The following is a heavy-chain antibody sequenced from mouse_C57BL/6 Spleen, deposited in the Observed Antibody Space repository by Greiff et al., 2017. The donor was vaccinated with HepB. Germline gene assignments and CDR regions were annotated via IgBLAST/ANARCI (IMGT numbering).Heavy chain of an antibody. Sequence: EVKLVESAGGLVQPGSSMKLSCTASGFTFSDYYMAWVRQVPEKGLEWVANMNYDGSSTYYLDSLKSRFIISRDNAKNILYLQMSSLKSEDTATYYCAKITTAVAGNYFDYWGQGTTLTVSS. D-gene: IGHD1-1*01. V-gene: IGHV5-16*01. J-gene: IGHJ2*01. CDR1: GFTFSDYY. CDR3: AKITTAVAGNYFDY. CDR2: MNYDGSST.